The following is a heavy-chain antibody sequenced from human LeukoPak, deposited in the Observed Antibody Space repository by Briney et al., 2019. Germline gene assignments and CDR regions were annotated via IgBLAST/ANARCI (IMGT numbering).Heavy chain of an antibody. D-gene: IGHD3-3*01. V-gene: IGHV4-34*01. Sequence: PSETLSLTCAVSGGSFSGYYWTWIRQPPGKGLEWIGEINHSGSTNYNPSLKSRVTISVDTSKNQFSLKLSSVTAADTAVYYCARGRGTIFGVVINWFDPWGQGTLVTVSS. CDR1: GGSFSGYY. CDR2: INHSGST. J-gene: IGHJ5*02. CDR3: ARGRGTIFGVVINWFDP.